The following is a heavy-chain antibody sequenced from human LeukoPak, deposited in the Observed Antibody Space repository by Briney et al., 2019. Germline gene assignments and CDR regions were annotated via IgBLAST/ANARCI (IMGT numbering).Heavy chain of an antibody. D-gene: IGHD3-3*01. V-gene: IGHV4-34*01. CDR1: GGSFSGYY. CDR2: INHSGST. J-gene: IGHJ5*02. CDR3: ATNYDFWSGYYSKNWFDP. Sequence: TSETLSLTCAVYGGSFSGYYWSWIRQPPGKGLEWIGEINHSGSTNYNPSLKSRVTISVDTSKNQFSLKLSSVTAADTAVYYCATNYDFWSGYYSKNWFDPWGQGTLVTVSS.